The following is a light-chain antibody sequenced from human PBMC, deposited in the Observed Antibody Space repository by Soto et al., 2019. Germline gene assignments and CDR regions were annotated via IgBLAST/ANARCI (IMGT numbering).Light chain of an antibody. CDR1: SSDVGGYNY. Sequence: QSVLTQPASVSGSPGQSITISCTGTSSDVGGYNYVSWYQHHPGKAPKLIIYDVSNRPSGVSNRFSGSKSGNTASLTISGLQAEDEVDYYCSSDTSSIPLVVFGGGTQLTVL. V-gene: IGLV2-14*03. J-gene: IGLJ2*01. CDR3: SSDTSSIPLVV. CDR2: DVS.